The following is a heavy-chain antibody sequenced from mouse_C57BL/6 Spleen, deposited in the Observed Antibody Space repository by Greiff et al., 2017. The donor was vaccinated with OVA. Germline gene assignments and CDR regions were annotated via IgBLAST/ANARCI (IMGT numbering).Heavy chain of an antibody. CDR1: GYTFTSYW. CDR2: IYPGSGST. CDR3: ARHYGSSDY. D-gene: IGHD1-1*01. J-gene: IGHJ2*01. V-gene: IGHV1-55*01. Sequence: QVQLQQPGAELVKPGASVKMSCKASGYTFTSYWITWVKQRPGQGLEWIGDIYPGSGSTNYNEKFKSKGTLTVDTSSTTAYMQLSSLTSEDSAVYYCARHYGSSDYWGQGTTLTVSS.